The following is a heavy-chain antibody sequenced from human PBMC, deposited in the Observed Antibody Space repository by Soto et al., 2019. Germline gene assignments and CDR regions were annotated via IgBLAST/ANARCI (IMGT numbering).Heavy chain of an antibody. Sequence: ASVKVSCKASGYTFTSYAMHWVRQAPGQRLEWMGWINAGNGNTKYSQKFQGRVTITRDTSASTAYMELSRLRSDDTAVYYCARAGNPNYYYYYGMDVWGQGTTVTVSS. CDR2: INAGNGNT. CDR1: GYTFTSYA. D-gene: IGHD3-10*01. CDR3: ARAGNPNYYYYYGMDV. V-gene: IGHV1-3*01. J-gene: IGHJ6*02.